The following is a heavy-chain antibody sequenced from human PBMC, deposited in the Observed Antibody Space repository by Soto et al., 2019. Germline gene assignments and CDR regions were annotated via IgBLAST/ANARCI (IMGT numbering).Heavy chain of an antibody. Sequence: GGPLRLSCAASGFTFGNAWMNWVRQAPGKGLEWVSSIPPSGATTYYADSVKGRFAISRDNSKSTLYLQMNSLGAEDTAVYYCAKPYGPPAFDFWGQGALVTVSS. CDR1: GFTFGNAW. V-gene: IGHV3-23*01. J-gene: IGHJ4*02. CDR3: AKPYGPPAFDF. CDR2: IPPSGATT. D-gene: IGHD3-10*01.